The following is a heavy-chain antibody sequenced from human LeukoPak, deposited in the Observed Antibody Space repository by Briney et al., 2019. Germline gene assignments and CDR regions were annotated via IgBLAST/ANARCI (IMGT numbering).Heavy chain of an antibody. CDR3: AREGDSIRTIDY. Sequence: SVKVSCKASGGTFSSYAISWVRQAPGQGLEWMGGIIPIFGTANYAQKFQGRVTITADKSTSTAYMELSSLRSQATVVYYCAREGDSIRTIDYWGQGTLATVSP. J-gene: IGHJ4*02. CDR2: IIPIFGTA. CDR1: GGTFSSYA. V-gene: IGHV1-69*06.